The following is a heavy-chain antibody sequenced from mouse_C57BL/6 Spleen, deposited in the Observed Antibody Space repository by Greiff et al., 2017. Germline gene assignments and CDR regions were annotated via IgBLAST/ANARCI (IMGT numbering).Heavy chain of an antibody. J-gene: IGHJ1*03. CDR1: GYTFTDYE. V-gene: IGHV1-15*01. CDR3: TRGGNYVGWYFDV. D-gene: IGHD2-1*01. Sequence: VKLMESGAELVRPGASVTLSCKASGYTFTDYEMHWVKQTPVHGLEWIGAIDPETGGTAYNQKFKGKAILTADKSSSTAYMELRSLTSEDSAVYYCTRGGNYVGWYFDVWGTGTTVTVSS. CDR2: IDPETGGT.